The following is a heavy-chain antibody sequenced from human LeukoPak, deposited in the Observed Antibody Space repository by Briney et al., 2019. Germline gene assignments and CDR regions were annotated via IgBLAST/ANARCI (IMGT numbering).Heavy chain of an antibody. CDR3: AKYHKYYYGSGRYSHNYYYYYYMDV. CDR2: ISGSGGST. Sequence: PGGSLRLSCAASEFTFSSYAMNWVRQAPGNGLEWVSAISGSGGSTYYADSVKGRFTISRDNSKNTLYLQMNSLRAEDTAVYYCAKYHKYYYGSGRYSHNYYYYYYMDVWGKGTTVTVSS. D-gene: IGHD3-10*01. J-gene: IGHJ6*03. V-gene: IGHV3-23*01. CDR1: EFTFSSYA.